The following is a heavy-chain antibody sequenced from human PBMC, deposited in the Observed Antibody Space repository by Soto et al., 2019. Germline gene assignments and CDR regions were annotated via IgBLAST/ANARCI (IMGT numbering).Heavy chain of an antibody. J-gene: IGHJ5*02. CDR1: GGSISSGGYY. Sequence: QVQLQESGPGLVKPSQTLSLTCTVSGGSISSGGYYWSWIRQHPGKGLEWIGYIYYSGSTYYNPSLKSRVTISVDTSKHQFSLKLSSVTAADTAVYYCARGVAATTNWFDPWGQGTLVTVSS. D-gene: IGHD2-15*01. CDR2: IYYSGST. CDR3: ARGVAATTNWFDP. V-gene: IGHV4-31*03.